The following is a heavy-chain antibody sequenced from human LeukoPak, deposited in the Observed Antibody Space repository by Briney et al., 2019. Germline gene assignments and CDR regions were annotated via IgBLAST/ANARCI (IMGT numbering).Heavy chain of an antibody. V-gene: IGHV1-18*01. D-gene: IGHD3-10*01. J-gene: IGHJ4*02. CDR2: INTNNGNT. CDR3: AREREETYGSGSYTFDH. CDR1: GYTFTSYA. Sequence: ASVKVSCKASGYTFTSYAFSWVRQAPGQGLEWMGLINTNNGNTNYVQRLQGRVTMTTDTSTSTAYMELRSLRSDDTAVYYCAREREETYGSGSYTFDHWGQGTLVTVSS.